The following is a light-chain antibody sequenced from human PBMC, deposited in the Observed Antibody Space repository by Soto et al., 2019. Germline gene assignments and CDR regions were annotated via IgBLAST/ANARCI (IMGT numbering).Light chain of an antibody. CDR1: QSVSSSY. V-gene: IGKV3-20*01. CDR2: GAS. Sequence: EIVLTQSPGTLSLSPGERATLSCRASQSVSSSYLAWYQQKPGQAPRLLIYGASSRATGISDRFSGSGSGTDFTLTISRLDPEDFAVYYCQQYGGSLTFGGGTKVEIK. CDR3: QQYGGSLT. J-gene: IGKJ4*01.